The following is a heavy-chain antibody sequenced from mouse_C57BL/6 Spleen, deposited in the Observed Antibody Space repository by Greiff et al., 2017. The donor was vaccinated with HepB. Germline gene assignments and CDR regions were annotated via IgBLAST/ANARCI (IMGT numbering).Heavy chain of an antibody. CDR2: IYWDDDK. D-gene: IGHD1-1*01. Sequence: QVQLKESGPGILQSSQTLSLTCSFSGFSLSTSGMGVSWIRQPSGKGLEWLAHIYWDDDKRYNPSLKSRLTISKDTSRNQVFLKITSVDTADTATYYCARREGSSFQTGTGAMDYWGQGTSVTVSS. CDR1: GFSLSTSGMG. V-gene: IGHV8-12*01. CDR3: ARREGSSFQTGTGAMDY. J-gene: IGHJ4*01.